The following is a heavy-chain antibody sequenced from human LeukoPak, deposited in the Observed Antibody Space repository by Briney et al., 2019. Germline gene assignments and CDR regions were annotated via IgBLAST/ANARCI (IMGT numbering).Heavy chain of an antibody. Sequence: SVKVSCKASGTTFRGYAINWVRQAPGQGLEWMGAIIPSFGTVKYAQKFQGRVTMTADESTSTAYMDLNYLRSDDTAVYFCARATSANEYSYGFHFDYWGQGTLVTVSS. V-gene: IGHV1-69*01. D-gene: IGHD5-18*01. J-gene: IGHJ4*02. CDR3: ARATSANEYSYGFHFDY. CDR1: GTTFRGYA. CDR2: IIPSFGTV.